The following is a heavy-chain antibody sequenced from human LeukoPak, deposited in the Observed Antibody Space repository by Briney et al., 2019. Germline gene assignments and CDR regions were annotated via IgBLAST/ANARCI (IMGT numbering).Heavy chain of an antibody. Sequence: PGGSLRLSCAASGFTFSSYSMNWVRQAPGKGLEWVSSISSSSYIYYADSVKGRFTISRDNAKNSLYLQMNSLRAEDTAVYYCATPSPGDYGENDYWGQGTLVTVSS. CDR3: ATPSPGDYGENDY. D-gene: IGHD4-17*01. J-gene: IGHJ4*02. CDR2: ISSSSYI. CDR1: GFTFSSYS. V-gene: IGHV3-21*01.